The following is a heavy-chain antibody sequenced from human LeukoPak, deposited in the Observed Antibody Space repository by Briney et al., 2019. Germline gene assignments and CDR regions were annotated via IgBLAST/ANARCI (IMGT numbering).Heavy chain of an antibody. CDR1: GGSISSSNW. Sequence: SETLSLTCAVSGGSISSSNWWSWVRQPPGKGLEWIGEMYYSGSTNYNPSLKSRVTISVDTSKNQFSLKLSSVTAADTAVYYCAREPGYDSSGYYYVDYWGQGTLVTVSS. D-gene: IGHD3-22*01. V-gene: IGHV4-4*02. J-gene: IGHJ4*02. CDR3: AREPGYDSSGYYYVDY. CDR2: MYYSGST.